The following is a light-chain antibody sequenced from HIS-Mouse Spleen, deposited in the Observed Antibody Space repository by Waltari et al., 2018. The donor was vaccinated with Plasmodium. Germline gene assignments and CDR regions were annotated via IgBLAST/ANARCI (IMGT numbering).Light chain of an antibody. J-gene: IGLJ2*01. CDR3: NSRDSSGNHLEV. Sequence: SSELTQDPAVSVALGKTVRITCQGASLRSYYASWYQKKPGQAPVLVIYGKNNRHSGIPDRFSGSSSGNTASLTITGAQAEDEADYYCNSRDSSGNHLEVFGGGTKLTVL. CDR1: SLRSYY. V-gene: IGLV3-19*01. CDR2: GKN.